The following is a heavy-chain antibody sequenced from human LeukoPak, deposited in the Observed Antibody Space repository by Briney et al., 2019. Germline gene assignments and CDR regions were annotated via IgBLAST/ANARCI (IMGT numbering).Heavy chain of an antibody. CDR2: IYYSGST. D-gene: IGHD6-19*01. CDR3: ARQVGGGRWYFDY. Sequence: KSSETLSLTCTVSGGSISSYYWSWIRQPPGKGLEWIGYIYYSGSTNYNPSLKSRVTISVDTSKNQFSLKLSSVTAADTAVYYCARQVGGGRWYFDYWGQGTLVTVSS. J-gene: IGHJ4*02. V-gene: IGHV4-59*08. CDR1: GGSISSYY.